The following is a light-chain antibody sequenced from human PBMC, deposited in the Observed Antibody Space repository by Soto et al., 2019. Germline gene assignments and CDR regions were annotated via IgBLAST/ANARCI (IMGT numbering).Light chain of an antibody. CDR3: CPHAGSYTYV. J-gene: IGLJ1*01. V-gene: IGLV2-11*01. CDR2: DVT. Sequence: QSALNQPRSVSGSPGQSLTISSTGTSSVVGGYNYVSWYQQYPGKVPKLMIYDVTKRPSGVPDRFSGSKSGNTASLTISGLQAEDEADYYCCPHAGSYTYVFGTGTKVTVL. CDR1: SSVVGGYNY.